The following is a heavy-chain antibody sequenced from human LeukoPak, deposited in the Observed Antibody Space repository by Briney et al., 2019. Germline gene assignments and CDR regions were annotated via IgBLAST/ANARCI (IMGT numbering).Heavy chain of an antibody. CDR3: ATGSGWHDH. D-gene: IGHD6-19*01. CDR2: IKQDGSVK. CDR1: GFTFTTYW. J-gene: IGHJ5*02. Sequence: PGGSLRLSCAASGFTFTTYWMTWVRQTPGRGLEWLANIKQDGSVKYYVDSVKGRFTISRDNAKNSLYLQMISLRAEDTGAYYCATGSGWHDHWGQGTLVTVSS. V-gene: IGHV3-7*01.